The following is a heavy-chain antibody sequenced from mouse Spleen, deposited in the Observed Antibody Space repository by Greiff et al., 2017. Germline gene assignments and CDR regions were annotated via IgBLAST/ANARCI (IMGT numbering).Heavy chain of an antibody. CDR1: GYAFSSSW. CDR3: AREAREFYYFDY. J-gene: IGHJ2*01. V-gene: IGHV1-82*01. Sequence: QVQLKESGPELVKPGASVKISCKASGYAFSSSWMNWVKQRPGKGLEWLGRIYPGDGDTNYNGKFNGKATLTADQSSSTAYMQLSSLTSEDSAVYFCAREAREFYYFDYWGQGTTLTVSS. CDR2: IYPGDGDT.